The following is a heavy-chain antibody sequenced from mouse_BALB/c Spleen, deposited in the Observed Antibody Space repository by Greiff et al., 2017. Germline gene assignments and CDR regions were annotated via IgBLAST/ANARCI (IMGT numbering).Heavy chain of an antibody. Sequence: TGGGLVQPKGSLKLSCAASGFTFNTNAMNWVRQAPGKGLEWVARIRSKSNNYATYYADSVKDRFTISRDDSQSMLYLQMNNLKTEDTAMYYCVRDYDDWGQGTTLTVSS. J-gene: IGHJ2*01. CDR2: IRSKSNNYAT. V-gene: IGHV10S3*01. CDR1: GFTFNTNA. CDR3: VRDYDD.